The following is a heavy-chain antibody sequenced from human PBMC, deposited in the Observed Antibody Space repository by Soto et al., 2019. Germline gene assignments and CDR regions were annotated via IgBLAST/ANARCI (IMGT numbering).Heavy chain of an antibody. Sequence: QLQLQESGPGLVKPSETLSLTCTVSGGSISSSSYYWGWIRQPPGKGLEWIGSIYYSGSTYYNPSLKSRVTISVDTSKNQFSLKLSSVTAADTAVYYCVPETRRSVVPAAIRGWAQTFDPWGQGTLVTVSS. CDR3: VPETRRSVVPAAIRGWAQTFDP. D-gene: IGHD2-2*01. J-gene: IGHJ5*02. CDR2: IYYSGST. CDR1: GGSISSSSYY. V-gene: IGHV4-39*01.